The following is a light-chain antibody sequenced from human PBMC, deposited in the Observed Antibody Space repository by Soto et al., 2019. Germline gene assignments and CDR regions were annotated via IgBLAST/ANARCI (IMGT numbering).Light chain of an antibody. CDR3: QQSYSTPHT. CDR1: QSVLYCSNNKNY. J-gene: IGKJ2*01. CDR2: WAS. Sequence: DIVRAQSPDSLAVSLGERATINCKSSQSVLYCSNNKNYLAWYQQKPGQPPRLLIYWASTRESGVPDRFSGSGSGTDFTLAISSLQAEDVAVYYCQQSYSTPHTFGQGTKLEIK. V-gene: IGKV4-1*01.